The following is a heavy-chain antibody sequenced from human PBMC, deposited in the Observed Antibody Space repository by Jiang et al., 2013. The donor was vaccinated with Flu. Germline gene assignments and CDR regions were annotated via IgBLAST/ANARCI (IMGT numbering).Heavy chain of an antibody. V-gene: IGHV1-3*01. Sequence: KFRGRLTIARDTSASTVYMELSSLLSADTAVYYCARRRSSLSWFDPWGQGTLVTVSS. J-gene: IGHJ5*02. CDR3: ARRRSSLSWFDP. D-gene: IGHD6-13*01.